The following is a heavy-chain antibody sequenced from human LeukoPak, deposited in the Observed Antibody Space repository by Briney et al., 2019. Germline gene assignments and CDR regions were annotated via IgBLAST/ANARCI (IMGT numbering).Heavy chain of an antibody. Sequence: GGSLRLSCAASGITFNDVWMSWVRQAPGKGLEWVGRILRITEGGTTDYAAPVKGRFTISRDDSKTTLYLQMNSLKTEDTAVYYCARGPSGYHNTGGQGTLVTVSS. CDR3: ARGPSGYHNT. J-gene: IGHJ4*02. V-gene: IGHV3-15*01. CDR1: GITFNDVW. D-gene: IGHD5-12*01. CDR2: ILRITEGGTT.